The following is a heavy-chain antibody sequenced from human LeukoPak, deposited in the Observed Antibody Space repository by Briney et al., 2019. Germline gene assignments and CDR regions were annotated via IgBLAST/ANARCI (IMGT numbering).Heavy chain of an antibody. V-gene: IGHV3-21*01. CDR3: ARDGGPYSGSYIAY. Sequence: GGSLRLSCVVSGFIFSNYSMNWVRQAPGKGLEWVSSISSDSSDIYNADSVKGRFTISRDNAKNSLYLQMNSLRAEDTAVYYCARDGGPYSGSYIAYWGQGTLVTVSS. D-gene: IGHD1-26*01. CDR2: ISSDSSDI. J-gene: IGHJ4*02. CDR1: GFIFSNYS.